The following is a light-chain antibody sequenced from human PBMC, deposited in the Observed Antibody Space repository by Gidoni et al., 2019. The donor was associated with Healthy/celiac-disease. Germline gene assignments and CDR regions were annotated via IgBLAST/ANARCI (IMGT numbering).Light chain of an antibody. CDR3: QKYNSAPRT. J-gene: IGKJ1*01. V-gene: IGKV1-27*01. CDR1: QGISNY. CDR2: AAT. Sequence: DTQMTQSPSSLSASVGDRVTITCRARQGISNYLAWYQQKPGKVPKLLIYAATALLSGVPSRFSSSGSRTYFTLTISSLQPEDVATYYCQKYNSAPRTFXXXTKVEIK.